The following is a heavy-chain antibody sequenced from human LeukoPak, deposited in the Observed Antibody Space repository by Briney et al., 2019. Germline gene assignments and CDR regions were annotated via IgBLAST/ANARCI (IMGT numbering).Heavy chain of an antibody. Sequence: ASVKVSCKASGYTFTTYGISWVRQAPGQGLEWMGWIGAYNGDTRHSQKFQGRVTMTTDTSTSTAYMELRSLRSDDTAVYYCARTIVGGFDPWGQGTLVTVSS. V-gene: IGHV1-18*01. J-gene: IGHJ5*02. CDR3: ARTIVGGFDP. CDR2: IGAYNGDT. CDR1: GYTFTTYG. D-gene: IGHD2-15*01.